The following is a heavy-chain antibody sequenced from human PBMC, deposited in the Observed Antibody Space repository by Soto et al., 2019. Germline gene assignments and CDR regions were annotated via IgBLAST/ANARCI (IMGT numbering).Heavy chain of an antibody. CDR2: IYYSGST. CDR1: GGSISSGDYY. CDR3: AREGHYYDSSGYPTYYFDY. Sequence: TLSLTCTVSGGSISSGDYYWSWIRQPPGKGLEWIGYIYYSGSTYYNPSLKSRVTISVDTSKNQFSLKLSSVTAADTAVYYCAREGHYYDSSGYPTYYFDYRAQRTPVTVSS. D-gene: IGHD3-22*01. J-gene: IGHJ4*02. V-gene: IGHV4-30-4*01.